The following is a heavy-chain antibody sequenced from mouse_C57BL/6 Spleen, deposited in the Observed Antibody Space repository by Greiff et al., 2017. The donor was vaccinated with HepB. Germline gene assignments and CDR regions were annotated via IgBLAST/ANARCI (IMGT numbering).Heavy chain of an antibody. CDR2: INPSNGGT. Sequence: QVQLQQSGTELVKPGASVKLSCKASGYTFTSYWMHWVKQRPGQGLEWIGNINPSNGGTNYNEKFKSKATLTVDKSSSTAYMQLSSLTSEDSAVYYCARSPTTVVATDYAMDYWGQGTSVTVSS. CDR3: ARSPTTVVATDYAMDY. D-gene: IGHD1-1*01. V-gene: IGHV1-53*01. J-gene: IGHJ4*01. CDR1: GYTFTSYW.